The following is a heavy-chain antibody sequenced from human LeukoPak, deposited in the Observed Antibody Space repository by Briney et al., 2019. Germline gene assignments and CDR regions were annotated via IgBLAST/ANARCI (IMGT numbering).Heavy chain of an antibody. CDR3: ARDGYYDILTGYYRD. V-gene: IGHV3-66*01. J-gene: IGHJ4*02. D-gene: IGHD3-9*01. CDR2: IYSGGST. Sequence: GSLRLSCAASGFTVSSNYMSWVRQAPGKGLEWVSVIYSGGSTYYADSVKGRFTISRDNSKNTLYLQMNSLRAEDTAVYYCARDGYYDILTGYYRDWGQGTLVTVSS. CDR1: GFTVSSNY.